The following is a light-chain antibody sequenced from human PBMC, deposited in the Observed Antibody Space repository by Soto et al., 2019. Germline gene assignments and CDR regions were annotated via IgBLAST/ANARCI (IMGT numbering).Light chain of an antibody. CDR3: SSYTSSSTYV. J-gene: IGLJ1*01. Sequence: QSVLTQPASVSGSPGQSITIPCTGTSTDIGRYNYVSWYQQHPGKAPKLMIYDVSNRPSGVSNRFSGSKSGNTAYLTISGLQAEDEADYYCSSYTSSSTYVFGTGTKVTVL. V-gene: IGLV2-14*01. CDR2: DVS. CDR1: STDIGRYNY.